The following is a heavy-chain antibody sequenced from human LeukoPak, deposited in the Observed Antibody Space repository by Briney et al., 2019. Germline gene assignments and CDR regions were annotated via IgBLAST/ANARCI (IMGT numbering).Heavy chain of an antibody. CDR3: AKAEGSGNQPFDY. D-gene: IGHD3-10*01. J-gene: IGHJ4*02. Sequence: PGGSLRLSCAASGFTFSSYAMSWVRQAPGKGLEWVSAISGSGDSTYYADSVKGRFTISRDNSKNTLYLQMNSLRAEDTAVYYCAKAEGSGNQPFDYWGQGTLVTVSS. CDR2: ISGSGDST. CDR1: GFTFSSYA. V-gene: IGHV3-23*01.